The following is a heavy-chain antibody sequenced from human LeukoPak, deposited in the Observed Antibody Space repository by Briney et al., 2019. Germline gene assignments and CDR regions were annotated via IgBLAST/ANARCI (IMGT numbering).Heavy chain of an antibody. CDR1: GGSISSSSYY. Sequence: PSETLSLTCTVSGGSISSSSYYWGWIRQPPGKGLEWIGYIYYSGSTYYNPSLKSRVTISVDTSKNQFSLKLSSVTAADTAVYYCARDRRYYDSSGYYDAFDIWGQGTMVTVSS. CDR3: ARDRRYYDSSGYYDAFDI. V-gene: IGHV4-30-4*08. CDR2: IYYSGST. J-gene: IGHJ3*02. D-gene: IGHD3-22*01.